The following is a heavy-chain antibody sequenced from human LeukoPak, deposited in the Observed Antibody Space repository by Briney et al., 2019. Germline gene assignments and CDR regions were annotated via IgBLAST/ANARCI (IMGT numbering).Heavy chain of an antibody. J-gene: IGHJ3*02. V-gene: IGHV3-74*01. CDR3: ARDGYNLDAFDI. CDR2: INSDGSST. Sequence: GVSLRLSCAASGFTFSSYWMHWVRQAPGKGLVWVSRINSDGSSTYYADSVKGRFTISRDNAKNTLYLQMNSLRAEDTAVFYCARDGYNLDAFDIWGQGTMVTVSS. CDR1: GFTFSSYW. D-gene: IGHD5-24*01.